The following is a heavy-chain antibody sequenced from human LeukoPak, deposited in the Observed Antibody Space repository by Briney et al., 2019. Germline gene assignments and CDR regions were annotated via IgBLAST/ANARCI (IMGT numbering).Heavy chain of an antibody. CDR2: IYYSENT. J-gene: IGHJ4*02. CDR3: AGGNFYDSSGHPYHFHY. V-gene: IGHV4-59*01. CDR1: GVSISSYY. Sequence: SETLSLTCTVSGVSISSYYWSWIRQPPGKGLEWIGYIYYSENTHYNSSLKSRVTISEDTSKNQFSLNLTSVTAADTAVDYCAGGNFYDSSGHPYHFHYWGQGTLVTVPS. D-gene: IGHD3-22*01.